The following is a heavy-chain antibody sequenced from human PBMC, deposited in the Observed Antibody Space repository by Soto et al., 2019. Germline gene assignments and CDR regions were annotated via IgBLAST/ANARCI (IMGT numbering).Heavy chain of an antibody. V-gene: IGHV4-34*01. Sequence: SETLSLTCAVYGGSFNGYYWSWIRQPPGKGLEWIGEINHSGSTNYNPSLKSRVTISVDTSKNQFSLKLSSVTAADTAVYYCARGRHILTGYYRDLNYGMDVWGQGTTVT. D-gene: IGHD3-9*01. CDR3: ARGRHILTGYYRDLNYGMDV. CDR1: GGSFNGYY. J-gene: IGHJ6*02. CDR2: INHSGST.